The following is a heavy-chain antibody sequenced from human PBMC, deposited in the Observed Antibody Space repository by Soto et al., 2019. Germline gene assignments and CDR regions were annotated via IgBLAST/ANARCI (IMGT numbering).Heavy chain of an antibody. J-gene: IGHJ4*02. CDR3: AALGGQLWIEYN. CDR1: GLTFSNYW. CDR2: VNGDGSIT. V-gene: IGHV3-74*01. D-gene: IGHD1-1*01. Sequence: EVQLVQSGGGLIQPGGSLRLSCAASGLTFSNYWMHWVRQAPGKGLVWVSRVNGDGSITNYADSVRGRFTVIRDNANNTLYLQMNNMKDEDTGVYYCAALGGQLWIEYNWGQATRVTVSS.